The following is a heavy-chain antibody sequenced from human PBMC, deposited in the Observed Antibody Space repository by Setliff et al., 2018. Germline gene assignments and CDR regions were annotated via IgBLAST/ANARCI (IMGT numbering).Heavy chain of an antibody. D-gene: IGHD4-17*01. J-gene: IGHJ6*02. CDR2: MNPNSGNT. CDR1: GYTFTSYD. CDR3: ATPTVVTPHYYYGMDV. Sequence: GASVKVSCKASGYTFTSYDFNWVRQATGQGLEWMGWMNPNSGNTGYAQKFQGRVTMTRNTSISTAYMELSSLRSEDTAVYYCATPTVVTPHYYYGMDVWGQGTTVTVSS. V-gene: IGHV1-8*02.